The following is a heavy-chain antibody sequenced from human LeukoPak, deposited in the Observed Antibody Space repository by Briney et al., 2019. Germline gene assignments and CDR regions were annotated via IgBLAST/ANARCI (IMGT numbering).Heavy chain of an antibody. V-gene: IGHV4-59*01. CDR2: SYYSGGT. CDR3: AREVSGYGRIDS. Sequence: PSETLSLTCTVSGRSISSYYWSWIRQPPGKGLEWIGYSYYSGGTDYNPSLKSRVTISVDTSKNQFSLKLYSVTAADTVLYYCAREVSGYGRIDSWGQGTLVTVSS. D-gene: IGHD5-12*01. CDR1: GRSISSYY. J-gene: IGHJ4*02.